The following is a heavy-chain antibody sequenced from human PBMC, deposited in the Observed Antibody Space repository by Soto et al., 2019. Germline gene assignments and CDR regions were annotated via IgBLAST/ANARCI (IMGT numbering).Heavy chain of an antibody. V-gene: IGHV3-11*01. CDR3: ARAWTAVAGTGEGWFDP. CDR2: ISSSGSTI. D-gene: IGHD6-19*01. Sequence: GGSLRLSCAASGFTFSDYYMSWIRQAPGKGLEWVSYISSSGSTIYYADTVKGRFTISRDNAKNSLYLQMNSLRAEDTAVYYCARAWTAVAGTGEGWFDPWGQGTLVTVSS. CDR1: GFTFSDYY. J-gene: IGHJ5*02.